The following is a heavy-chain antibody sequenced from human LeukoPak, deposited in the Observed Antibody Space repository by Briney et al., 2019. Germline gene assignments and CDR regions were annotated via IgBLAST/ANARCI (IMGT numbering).Heavy chain of an antibody. CDR1: GGSFSGYY. Sequence: PSETLSLTCAVYGGSFSGYYWSWIRQPPGKGLEWIGEINHSGSTNYNPSLKSRVTISVDTSKNQFSLKLSSVTAADTAVYYCARRESGYYYYYYMDVWGKGTTVTISS. CDR3: ARRESGYYYYYYMDV. D-gene: IGHD3-10*01. J-gene: IGHJ6*03. CDR2: INHSGST. V-gene: IGHV4-34*01.